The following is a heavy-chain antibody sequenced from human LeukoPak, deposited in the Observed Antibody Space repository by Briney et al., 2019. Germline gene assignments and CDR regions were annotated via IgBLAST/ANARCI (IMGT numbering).Heavy chain of an antibody. CDR1: SDSITSNSYF. J-gene: IGHJ4*02. CDR2: IYYRGTT. Sequence: PSETLSLTCTVSSDSITSNSYFWGWIRQPPGKGLEWIGSIYYRGTTYYNPSLKSRVTISVDTSKNQFSLKLSSVTAADTAVYYCARDGDYYDSSGYTNYFDYWGQGTLVTVSS. D-gene: IGHD3-22*01. V-gene: IGHV4-39*07. CDR3: ARDGDYYDSSGYTNYFDY.